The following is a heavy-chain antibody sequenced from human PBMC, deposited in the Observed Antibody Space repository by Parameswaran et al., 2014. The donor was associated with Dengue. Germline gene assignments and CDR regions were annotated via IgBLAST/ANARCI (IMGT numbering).Heavy chain of an antibody. V-gene: IGHV3-7*01. D-gene: IGHD3-16*01. Sequence: VRQMPGKGLEWVANIKQDGSEKYYVDSVKGRFTISRDNAKNSLYLQMNSLRAEDTAVYYCARDLFGGYGLLSIVDYWGQGTLVTVSS. CDR3: ARDLFGGYGLLSIVDY. CDR2: IKQDGSEK. J-gene: IGHJ4*02.